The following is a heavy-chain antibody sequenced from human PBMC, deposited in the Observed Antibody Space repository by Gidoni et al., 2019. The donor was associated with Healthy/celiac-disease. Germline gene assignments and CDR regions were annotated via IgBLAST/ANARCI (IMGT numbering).Heavy chain of an antibody. J-gene: IGHJ4*02. D-gene: IGHD3-22*01. CDR2: IYYSGST. CDR3: ARCREAYYYDSPFDY. CDR1: GGSISSSSYY. V-gene: IGHV4-39*01. Sequence: QLQLQESGPGLVKPSETLSLTCTVSGGSISSSSYYWGWIRPPPGKGLEWIGSIYYSGSTYYNPSLKSRVTISVDTSKNQFSLKLSSVTAADTAVYYCARCREAYYYDSPFDYWGQGTLVTVSS.